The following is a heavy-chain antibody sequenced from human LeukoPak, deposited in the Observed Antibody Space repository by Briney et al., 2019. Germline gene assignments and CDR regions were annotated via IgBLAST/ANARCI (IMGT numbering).Heavy chain of an antibody. CDR3: ARDVIVIPFDY. V-gene: IGHV1-2*02. CDR2: INPNSGGT. CDR1: GYTFTGYY. Sequence: ASVKVSCKASGYTFTGYYMHWVRQAPGQGLEWMGWINPNSGGTNYAQKFQGRVTMTTDTSTSTAYMELRSLRSDDTAVYYCARDVIVIPFDYWGQGTLVTVSS. J-gene: IGHJ4*02. D-gene: IGHD3-16*02.